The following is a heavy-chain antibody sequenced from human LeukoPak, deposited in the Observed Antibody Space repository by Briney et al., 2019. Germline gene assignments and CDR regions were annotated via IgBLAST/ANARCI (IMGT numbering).Heavy chain of an antibody. CDR3: ARGRVSSSTWYSTYYYYFYMDV. CDR2: VDHTGST. J-gene: IGHJ6*03. V-gene: IGHV4-59*01. CDR1: GGSFSGYY. D-gene: IGHD1-1*01. Sequence: PSETLSLTCAVYGGSFSGYYWSWIRQPPGKGLEWIGYVDHTGSTNFNPSLNGRVSISRDTSKNLFSLRLRSVTAADTAVYFCARGRVSSSTWYSTYYYYFYMDVWGKGTTVTVSS.